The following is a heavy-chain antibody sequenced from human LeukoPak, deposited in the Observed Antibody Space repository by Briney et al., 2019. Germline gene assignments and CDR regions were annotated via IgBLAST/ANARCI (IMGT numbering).Heavy chain of an antibody. CDR3: ARIRGDSYPYYFDY. CDR1: GFTFSSYW. V-gene: IGHV3-7*01. J-gene: IGHJ4*02. Sequence: PGGSLRLSCAASGFTFSSYWMRWVRQAPGKGLEWVANIKQDGSEKYYVDSVKGRFTISRDNAKNSLYLQMNSLRAEDTAVYYCARIRGDSYPYYFDYWGQGTLVTVSS. D-gene: IGHD5-18*01. CDR2: IKQDGSEK.